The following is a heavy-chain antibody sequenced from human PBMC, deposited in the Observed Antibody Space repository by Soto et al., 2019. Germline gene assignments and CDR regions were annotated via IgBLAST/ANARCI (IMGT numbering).Heavy chain of an antibody. CDR1: GYTFTSYG. V-gene: IGHV1-18*01. D-gene: IGHD3-10*01. Sequence: QVQLVQSGAEVKKPGASVKVSCKASGYTFTSYGISWVRQAPGQGLEWMGWISAYNGNTNYAQKLQGRVTMTTDTATSTANMELRSLRSDDTAVYYCVRDPAYNGPFQHWGQGTLVTVSS. CDR2: ISAYNGNT. J-gene: IGHJ1*01. CDR3: VRDPAYNGPFQH.